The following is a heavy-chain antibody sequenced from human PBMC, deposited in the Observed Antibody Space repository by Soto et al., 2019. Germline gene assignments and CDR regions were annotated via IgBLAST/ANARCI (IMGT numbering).Heavy chain of an antibody. Sequence: EVQLVESGGGLVQPGGSLRLSCTASGFSFSTHWMTWVRQAPGKGLEWVASIKEDGSDKYYVDAVKGRFTISRDNAEKSLYLKMNSLRAEDTAMYHCARYGGLIADWGQGTLVTVPP. CDR2: IKEDGSDK. V-gene: IGHV3-7*05. CDR1: GFSFSTHW. J-gene: IGHJ4*02. D-gene: IGHD2-15*01. CDR3: ARYGGLIAD.